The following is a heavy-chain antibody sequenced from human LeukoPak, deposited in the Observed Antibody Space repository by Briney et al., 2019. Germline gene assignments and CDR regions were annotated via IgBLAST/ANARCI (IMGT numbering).Heavy chain of an antibody. J-gene: IGHJ5*02. CDR2: INHSGST. CDR3: ARVGEQWLVPNWFDP. CDR1: GGSFSGYY. Sequence: PSETLSLTCAVYGGSFSGYYWSWIRQPPGKGLEGIGEINHSGSTNYNPSLKSRVTISVDTSKNQFSLKLSSVTAADTAVYYCARVGEQWLVPNWFDPWGQGTLVTVSS. D-gene: IGHD6-19*01. V-gene: IGHV4-34*01.